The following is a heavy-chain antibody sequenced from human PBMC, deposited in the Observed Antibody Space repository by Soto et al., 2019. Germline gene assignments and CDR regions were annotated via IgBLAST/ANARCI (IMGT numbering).Heavy chain of an antibody. Sequence: ASVNVSCKAAGYAFTIYGISLVRQAPGQGLEWMGWISAYNGNTNYAQKLQGRVTMTTDTSTSTAYMELRSLRPDDTAVYYCARLSSNGPNDAFDIWGQGTMVTVSS. D-gene: IGHD2-2*01. J-gene: IGHJ3*02. CDR1: GYAFTIYG. CDR3: ARLSSNGPNDAFDI. CDR2: ISAYNGNT. V-gene: IGHV1-18*01.